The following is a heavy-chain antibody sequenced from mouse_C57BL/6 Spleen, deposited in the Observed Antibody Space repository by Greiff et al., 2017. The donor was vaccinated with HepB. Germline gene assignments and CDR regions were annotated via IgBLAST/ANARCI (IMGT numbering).Heavy chain of an antibody. CDR2: IDPSDSYT. D-gene: IGHD1-1*01. Sequence: QVQLQQSGAELVMPGASVKLSCKASGYTFTSYWMHWVKQRPGQGLEWIGEIDPSDSYTNYNQKFKGKSTLTVDKSSSTAYMQLSSLTSEDSAVYYCARRDYGSRYFDVWGTGTTVTVSS. CDR1: GYTFTSYW. V-gene: IGHV1-69*01. J-gene: IGHJ1*03. CDR3: ARRDYGSRYFDV.